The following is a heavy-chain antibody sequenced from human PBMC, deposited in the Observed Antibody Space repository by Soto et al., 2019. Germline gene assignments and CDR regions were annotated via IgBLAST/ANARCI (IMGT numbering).Heavy chain of an antibody. CDR2: INAGNGNT. V-gene: IGHV1-3*01. CDR1: GYTFTSYA. J-gene: IGHJ4*02. Sequence: ASVKVSCKASGYTFTSYAMHWVRQAPGQRLEWMGWINAGNGNTKYSQKFQGRVTITMDTSASTAYMELSSLRSEDTAVYYCARSIVVVTALDYWGQGTLVTVSS. D-gene: IGHD2-21*02. CDR3: ARSIVVVTALDY.